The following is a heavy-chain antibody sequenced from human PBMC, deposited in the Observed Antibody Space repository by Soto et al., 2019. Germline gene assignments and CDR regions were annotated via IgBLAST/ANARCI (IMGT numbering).Heavy chain of an antibody. CDR3: TTWDTAMVAFDY. CDR2: IKSKTDGGTT. Sequence: EVQLVESGGGLVKPGGSLRLSCAASGFTFSNAWMSWVRQAPGKGLEWVGRIKSKTDGGTTDYAAPVKGRFTISRDDSKNTLYLQMNSLKTEDTAVYYCTTWDTAMVAFDYWGQGTLVTVSS. V-gene: IGHV3-15*01. J-gene: IGHJ4*02. D-gene: IGHD5-18*01. CDR1: GFTFSNAW.